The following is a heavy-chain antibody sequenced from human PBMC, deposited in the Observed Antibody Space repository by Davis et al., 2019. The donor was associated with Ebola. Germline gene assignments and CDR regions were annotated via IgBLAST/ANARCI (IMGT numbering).Heavy chain of an antibody. V-gene: IGHV3-9*01. CDR3: AKDFYGSGSYIDV. CDR2: ITSNSGTT. CDR1: GLTFDNYA. J-gene: IGHJ4*02. Sequence: PGGSLRLSCATSGLTFDNYAMHWFRQAPGKGLEWVSGITSNSGTTAYADSVKGRFTISRDNAKDSLYLQMNSLRIEDTAFYYCAKDFYGSGSYIDVWGQGTLVAVSS. D-gene: IGHD3-10*01.